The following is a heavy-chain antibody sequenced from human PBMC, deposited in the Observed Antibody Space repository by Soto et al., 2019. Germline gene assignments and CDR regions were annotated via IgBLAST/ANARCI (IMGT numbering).Heavy chain of an antibody. CDR1: GGTISSGGYY. CDR3: AREDDRGNEAYFDY. CDR2: IYYSGST. J-gene: IGHJ4*02. V-gene: IGHV4-31*11. D-gene: IGHD2-15*01. Sequence: SETLSLSCAVSGGTISSGGYYWSWIRQHPGKGLEWIGYIYYSGSTYYNPSLKSRVTINADESTRTVFMTLSSLRPDDTAVYFCAREDDRGNEAYFDYWGQGTQVTVSS.